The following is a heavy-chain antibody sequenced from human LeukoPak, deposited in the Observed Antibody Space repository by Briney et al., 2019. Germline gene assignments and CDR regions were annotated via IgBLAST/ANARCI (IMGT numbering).Heavy chain of an antibody. D-gene: IGHD3-9*01. CDR3: ARVLTTRPHDLGV. V-gene: IGHV1-46*01. CDR2: IKPSGGIT. J-gene: IGHJ6*02. CDR1: GYTFTSYY. Sequence: ASVKVSFKASGYTFTSYYMHWVRQAPGQGREWMGIIKPSGGITTYAQKFQGRVTMTRDTSTSTVHMELSSLRSEDTAVYFCARVLTTRPHDLGVWGQGTTVTVSS.